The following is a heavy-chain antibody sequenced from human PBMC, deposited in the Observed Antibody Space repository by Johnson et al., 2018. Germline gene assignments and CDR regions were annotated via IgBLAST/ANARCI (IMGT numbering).Heavy chain of an antibody. CDR2: ISSSSSYI. Sequence: VQLVQSGGGLVKPGGSLRLSCAASGFTFSSYSMNWVRQAPGKGLEWVSSISSSSSYIYYADSVKGRFTISRDNAKNSLYLQMHSLRAEDTAVYYCARPWELRVADAFDIWGQGTMVTVSS. V-gene: IGHV3-21*01. J-gene: IGHJ3*02. CDR1: GFTFSSYS. CDR3: ARPWELRVADAFDI. D-gene: IGHD1-26*01.